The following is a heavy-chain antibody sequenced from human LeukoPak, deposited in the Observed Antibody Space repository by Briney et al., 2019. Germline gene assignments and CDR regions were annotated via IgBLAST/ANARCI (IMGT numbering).Heavy chain of an antibody. J-gene: IGHJ4*02. Sequence: GASVKVSCKASGYTFTNYGISWVRQAPGQGLEWMGWISAYNGNTNYAQKLQGRVTMTTDTSTSTAYMELRSLGSDDTAVYYCARFLQQLPPVYWGQGTLVTVSS. V-gene: IGHV1-18*01. D-gene: IGHD6-13*01. CDR3: ARFLQQLPPVY. CDR1: GYTFTNYG. CDR2: ISAYNGNT.